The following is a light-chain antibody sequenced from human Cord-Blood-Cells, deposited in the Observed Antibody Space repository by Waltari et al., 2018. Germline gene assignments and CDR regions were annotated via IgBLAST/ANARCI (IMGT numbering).Light chain of an antibody. CDR1: SSDVGGYNY. Sequence: QSALTQPASVSGSPGQSITISCTGTSSDVGGYNYFSCHQQPPGKAPKLMIYDVSKRPSGVSNRFSGSKSGNTASLTISGLQAEDEADYYCSSYTSSSTFDVVFGGGTKLTVL. CDR2: DVS. V-gene: IGLV2-14*01. CDR3: SSYTSSSTFDVV. J-gene: IGLJ2*01.